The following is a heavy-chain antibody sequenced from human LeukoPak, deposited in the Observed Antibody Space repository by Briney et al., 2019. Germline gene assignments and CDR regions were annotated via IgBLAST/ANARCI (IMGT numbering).Heavy chain of an antibody. J-gene: IGHJ4*02. CDR1: GGSISSYY. CDR2: IYYTGNS. V-gene: IGHV4-59*08. Sequence: SETLSLTCTGSGGSISSYYWSWIRQPPGKGLEWLGYIYYTGNSNYNPSLESRVTMSLDTSTNQFSLRLSSVTAADTAVYYCTRRYTNSWFFDYWGQGALVTVSS. D-gene: IGHD2-2*02. CDR3: TRRYTNSWFFDY.